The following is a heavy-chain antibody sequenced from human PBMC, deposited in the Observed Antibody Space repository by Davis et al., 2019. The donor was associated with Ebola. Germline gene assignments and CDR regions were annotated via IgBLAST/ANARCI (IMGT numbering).Heavy chain of an antibody. J-gene: IGHJ3*02. CDR3: ARPHPQDTAMLDAFDI. Sequence: GESLKISCNGSGYSFTSYWIGWVRQMPGKGLEWMGIIYPGDSDTRYSPSFQGQVTISADKSISTAYLQWSSLKASDTAMYYCARPHPQDTAMLDAFDIWGQGTMVTVSS. D-gene: IGHD5-18*01. CDR2: IYPGDSDT. CDR1: GYSFTSYW. V-gene: IGHV5-51*01.